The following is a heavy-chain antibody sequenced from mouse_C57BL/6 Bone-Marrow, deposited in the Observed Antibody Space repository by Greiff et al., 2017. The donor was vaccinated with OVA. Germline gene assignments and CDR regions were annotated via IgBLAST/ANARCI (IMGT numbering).Heavy chain of an antibody. D-gene: IGHD2-4*01. Sequence: EVQLQQSGAELVRPGASVKLSCTASGFNIKDDYMHWVKQRPEQGLEWIGWIDPENGDTEYASKFQGKATITADTSSNTAYLQLSSLTSEDTAVYYGTTYEYDGVYYAMDYWGQGTSVTVSA. CDR1: GFNIKDDY. CDR3: TTYEYDGVYYAMDY. V-gene: IGHV14-4*01. CDR2: IDPENGDT. J-gene: IGHJ4*01.